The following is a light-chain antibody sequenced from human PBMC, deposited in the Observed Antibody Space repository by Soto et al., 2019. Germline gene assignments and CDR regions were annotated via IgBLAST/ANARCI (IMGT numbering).Light chain of an antibody. CDR1: SSDVGGYNY. V-gene: IGLV2-14*03. Sequence: QSVLTQPASVSGSPGQSITISCTGTSSDVGGYNYVSWYQHHPGKAPKLMIYDVSNRPSGVSNRFSGSKSGNTASLTISGLQPEDEADYYCCSYTNSNTRQIVFGTGTKLTVL. CDR3: CSYTNSNTRQIV. CDR2: DVS. J-gene: IGLJ1*01.